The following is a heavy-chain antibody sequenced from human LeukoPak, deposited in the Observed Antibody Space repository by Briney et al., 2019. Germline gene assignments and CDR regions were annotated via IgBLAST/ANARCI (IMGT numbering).Heavy chain of an antibody. CDR1: GFPFNNYG. Sequence: QPGGSLRLSCAASGFPFNNYGMHWVRQAPGKGLEWVAVIWYDGSNKYYAGSVKGRFTISRDNSKNTLYLQMNSLRAEDTAVYYCARGPLYSNYENWFDPWGQGTLVTVSS. CDR3: ARGPLYSNYENWFDP. D-gene: IGHD4-11*01. V-gene: IGHV3-33*08. CDR2: IWYDGSNK. J-gene: IGHJ5*02.